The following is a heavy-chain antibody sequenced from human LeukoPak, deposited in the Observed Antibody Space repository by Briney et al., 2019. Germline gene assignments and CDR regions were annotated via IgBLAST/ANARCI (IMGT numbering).Heavy chain of an antibody. CDR1: GFTFSSSR. V-gene: IGHV3-21*01. CDR2: ISSSSTYT. J-gene: IGHJ4*02. D-gene: IGHD3-22*01. CDR3: AEDSSAYCIFDH. Sequence: GGSLRLSCAASGFTFSSSRMNWVRQAPGKGLEWVSSISSSSTYTHYADSVKGRFTISRDNAKNSLFLQMNSLRAEDTAVYYCAEDSSAYCIFDHWGQGTLVTVSS.